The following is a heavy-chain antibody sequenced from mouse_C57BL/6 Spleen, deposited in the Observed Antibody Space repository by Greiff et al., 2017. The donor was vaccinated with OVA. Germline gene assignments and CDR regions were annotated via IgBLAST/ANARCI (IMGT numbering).Heavy chain of an antibody. CDR3: ARWGYGSSYTGY. CDR1: GYTFTSYW. CDR2: IHPNSGST. Sequence: QVQLQQPGAELVKPGASVKLSCKASGYTFTSYWMHWVKQRPGQGLEWIGMIHPNSGSTNYNEKFKSKATLTVDNSSSTAYMQLSSLTSEDSAVYYCARWGYGSSYTGYWGQGTTLTVSS. J-gene: IGHJ2*01. D-gene: IGHD1-1*01. V-gene: IGHV1-64*01.